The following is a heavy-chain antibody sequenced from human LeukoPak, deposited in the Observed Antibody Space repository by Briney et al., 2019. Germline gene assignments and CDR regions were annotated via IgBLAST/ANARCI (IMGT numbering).Heavy chain of an antibody. CDR1: GYSISSGYY. Sequence: SETLSLTCAVSGYSISSGYYWGWIRQPPGEGLEWIGSIYHSGSTYYNPSLKSRVTISVDTSKNQFSLKLSSVTAADTAVYYCARQISDFWSGYPNFDYWGQGTLVTVSS. CDR3: ARQISDFWSGYPNFDY. CDR2: IYHSGST. J-gene: IGHJ4*02. D-gene: IGHD3-3*01. V-gene: IGHV4-38-2*01.